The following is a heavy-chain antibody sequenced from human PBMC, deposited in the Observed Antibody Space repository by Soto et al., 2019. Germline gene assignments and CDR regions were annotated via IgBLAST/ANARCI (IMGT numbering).Heavy chain of an antibody. CDR1: GGSISSGGYY. J-gene: IGHJ4*02. CDR3: ARGARYCSSTSCYTHFDY. D-gene: IGHD2-2*02. CDR2: IYYSGST. V-gene: IGHV4-31*03. Sequence: PXETLSLTCTVSGGSISSGGYYWSWIRQHPGKGLEWIGYIYYSGSTYYNPSLKSRVTISVDTSKNQFSLKLSSVTAADTAMYYCARGARYCSSTSCYTHFDYWGQGTLVTVSS.